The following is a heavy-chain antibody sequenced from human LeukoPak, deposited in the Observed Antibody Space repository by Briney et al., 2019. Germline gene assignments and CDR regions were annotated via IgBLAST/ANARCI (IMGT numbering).Heavy chain of an antibody. CDR3: ARDLHYYYDSSGYFGY. Sequence: ASVTVSCTASGYTFTSYAMHWVRQAPGQRLEWMGWINAGNGNTKYSQKFQGRVTITRDTSASTAYMELSSLRSEDTAVYYCARDLHYYYDSSGYFGYWGQGTLVTVSS. CDR1: GYTFTSYA. CDR2: INAGNGNT. J-gene: IGHJ4*02. D-gene: IGHD3-22*01. V-gene: IGHV1-3*01.